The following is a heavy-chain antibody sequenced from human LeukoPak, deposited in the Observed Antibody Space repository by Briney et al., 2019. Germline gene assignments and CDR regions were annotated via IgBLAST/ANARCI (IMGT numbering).Heavy chain of an antibody. D-gene: IGHD6-13*01. J-gene: IGHJ6*03. Sequence: GGSLRLSCAASGFTFRSYAMHWVRQAPGKGLEWVAFIPYDGTNKYYSDSVKGRFTISRDNSKNTLNLQMNSLRVEDTAVYYCAKRDAAGAGSGYYYMDVWGKGTTVTVSS. CDR1: GFTFRSYA. CDR2: IPYDGTNK. CDR3: AKRDAAGAGSGYYYMDV. V-gene: IGHV3-30*02.